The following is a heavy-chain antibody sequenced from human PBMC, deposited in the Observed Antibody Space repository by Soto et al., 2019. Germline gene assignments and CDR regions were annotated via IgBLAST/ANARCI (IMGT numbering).Heavy chain of an antibody. V-gene: IGHV3-23*01. Sequence: EVQLLESGGGLVQPGGSLSLSCAASGLTFSSYAMSWVRQAPGKGLEWVSAISGSGGSTYYADSVKGRFTISRDNSKNTLYLQMNSLRAEDTAVYYCAKARPRIAAAGSLYYYYGMDVWGQGTTVTVSS. CDR3: AKARPRIAAAGSLYYYYGMDV. J-gene: IGHJ6*02. CDR2: ISGSGGST. D-gene: IGHD6-13*01. CDR1: GLTFSSYA.